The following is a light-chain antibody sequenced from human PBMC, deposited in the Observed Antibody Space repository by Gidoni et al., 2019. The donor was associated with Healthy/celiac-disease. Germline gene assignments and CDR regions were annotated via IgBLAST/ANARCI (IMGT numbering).Light chain of an antibody. CDR1: QSISSW. V-gene: IGKV1-5*03. Sequence: DIQMTQSPSSLSASVGDRVTITCRASQSISSWLAWYQQKPGRAPKLLIYKASSLEGGVSSRFSGSGSGPEFTLTISSLQPDDFATYYCPQYSDYPLTFGQGTKVEIK. CDR2: KAS. CDR3: PQYSDYPLT. J-gene: IGKJ1*01.